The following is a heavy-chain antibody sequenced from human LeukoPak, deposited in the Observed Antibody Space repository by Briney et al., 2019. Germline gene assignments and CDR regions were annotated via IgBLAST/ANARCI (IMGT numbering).Heavy chain of an antibody. CDR1: GGSISSHY. Sequence: PSETLSLTCTVSGGSISSHYWSWIRQPPAKGLEWIGYIYYSGSTNYNPSLKSRVTISVDTSKNQFSLKLSSVTAADTAVYYCARVLRAYYYDSSGYFDYWGQGTLVTVSS. CDR2: IYYSGST. J-gene: IGHJ4*02. CDR3: ARVLRAYYYDSSGYFDY. D-gene: IGHD3-22*01. V-gene: IGHV4-59*11.